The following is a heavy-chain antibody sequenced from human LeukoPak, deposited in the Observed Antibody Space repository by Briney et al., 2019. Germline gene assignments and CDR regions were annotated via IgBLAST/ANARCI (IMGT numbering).Heavy chain of an antibody. V-gene: IGHV6-1*01. Sequence: SQTLSLTCAISGDSVSSNSVAWNWIRQSPSRGLEWLGRTYHRSKWYNDYALSVKSRISVKPDTPKNQFSLQLNSVTPDDTAVYLCAGGRRYSFDYWGQGTLVSVSS. J-gene: IGHJ4*02. CDR1: GDSVSSNSVA. D-gene: IGHD5-18*01. CDR2: TYHRSKWYN. CDR3: AGGRRYSFDY.